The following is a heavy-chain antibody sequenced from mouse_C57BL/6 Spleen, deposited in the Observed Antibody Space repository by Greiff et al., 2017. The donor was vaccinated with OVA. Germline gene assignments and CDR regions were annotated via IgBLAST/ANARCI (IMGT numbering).Heavy chain of an antibody. J-gene: IGHJ3*01. Sequence: VQLQQPGAELVMPGASVKLSCKASGYTFTSYWMHWVKQRPGQGLEWIGEIDPSDSYTNYNQKFKGKSTLTVDKSSSTAYMQLSSLTSEDSAVYYCASYYGNSAWFAYWGQGTLVTVSA. CDR1: GYTFTSYW. CDR3: ASYYGNSAWFAY. CDR2: IDPSDSYT. D-gene: IGHD2-1*01. V-gene: IGHV1-69*01.